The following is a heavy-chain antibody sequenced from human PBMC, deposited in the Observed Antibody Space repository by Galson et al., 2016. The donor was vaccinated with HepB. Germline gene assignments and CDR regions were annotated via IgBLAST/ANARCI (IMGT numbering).Heavy chain of an antibody. Sequence: SLRLSCAASGFGFRSYGMHWVRQAPGKGLEWVAGISYDGTNTYYADSVKGRFTISRDNSKNTLYLQMNSLRAEDTAVYYCAREMGVAAPAVFDYWGQGTLVTVSS. CDR1: GFGFRSYG. CDR2: ISYDGTNT. CDR3: AREMGVAAPAVFDY. V-gene: IGHV3-30*03. D-gene: IGHD6-13*01. J-gene: IGHJ4*02.